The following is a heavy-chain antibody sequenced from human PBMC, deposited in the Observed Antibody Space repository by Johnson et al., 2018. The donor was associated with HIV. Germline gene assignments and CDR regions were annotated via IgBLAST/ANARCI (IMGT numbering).Heavy chain of an antibody. CDR1: GFSFGNYA. J-gene: IGHJ3*02. CDR2: ISYDGSNK. Sequence: QLVESGGGVVQPGRSLRLSCAASGFSFGNYAMHWVRQAPGKGLEWVAFISYDGSNKYYADSVKGRFTISKDNSKNTLYLQVKSLRAEDTAVYYCARDTEYSSNWYAFDIWGQGTMVTVSS. D-gene: IGHD6-13*01. V-gene: IGHV3-30-3*01. CDR3: ARDTEYSSNWYAFDI.